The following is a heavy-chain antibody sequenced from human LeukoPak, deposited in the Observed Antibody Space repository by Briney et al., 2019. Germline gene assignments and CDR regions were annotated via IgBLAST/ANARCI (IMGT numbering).Heavy chain of an antibody. D-gene: IGHD6-19*01. J-gene: IGHJ4*02. CDR2: INPNSGGI. Sequence: ASVKVSCKASGYTFTGYYMHWVRQAPGQGLEWMGWINPNSGGINYAQKFQGRVTMTRDTSISTAYMELSRLRSDDTAVYYCARDTSSGDLDYWGQGTLVTVSS. CDR1: GYTFTGYY. V-gene: IGHV1-2*02. CDR3: ARDTSSGDLDY.